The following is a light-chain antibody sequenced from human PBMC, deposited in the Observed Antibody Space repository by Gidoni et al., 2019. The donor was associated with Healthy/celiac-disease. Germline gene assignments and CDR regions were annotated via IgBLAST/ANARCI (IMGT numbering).Light chain of an antibody. Sequence: EIVMTQSQATLSVPPGERAPLPCRASQSVSSNLACYQQKPGQAPRLLSNGASTRATGIPARFSCSVSGTEFTLTIRSLQSEYFAFYYCQPYNNWPRTFGQGTKVGFK. CDR1: QSVSSN. CDR3: QPYNNWPRT. J-gene: IGKJ1*01. V-gene: IGKV3-15*01. CDR2: GAS.